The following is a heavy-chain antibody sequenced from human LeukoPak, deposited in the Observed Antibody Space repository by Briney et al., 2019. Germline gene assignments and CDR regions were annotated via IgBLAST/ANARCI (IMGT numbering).Heavy chain of an antibody. Sequence: ASVKVSCKASGGTFSSYAISWVRQAPGQGLEWMGGIIPIFGTANYAQKFQGRVTITTDESTNTAYMELSSLRSEDTAVYYCARGPSHDYAFDCWGQGTLVTVSS. CDR2: IIPIFGTA. D-gene: IGHD4-17*01. CDR1: GGTFSSYA. V-gene: IGHV1-69*05. CDR3: ARGPSHDYAFDC. J-gene: IGHJ4*02.